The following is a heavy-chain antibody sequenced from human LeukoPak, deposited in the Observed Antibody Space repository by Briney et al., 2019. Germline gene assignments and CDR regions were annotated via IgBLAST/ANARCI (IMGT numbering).Heavy chain of an antibody. CDR3: AREVATIYYYYYYMDV. Sequence: PGGSLRLSCAASGFTFSSYEMNWVSQAPGKGLEWVSYISSSGSTIYYADSVKGRFTISRDNAKNSLYLQMNSLRAEDTAVYYCAREVATIYYYYYYMDVWGKGTTVTISS. D-gene: IGHD5-12*01. CDR2: ISSSGSTI. CDR1: GFTFSSYE. V-gene: IGHV3-48*03. J-gene: IGHJ6*03.